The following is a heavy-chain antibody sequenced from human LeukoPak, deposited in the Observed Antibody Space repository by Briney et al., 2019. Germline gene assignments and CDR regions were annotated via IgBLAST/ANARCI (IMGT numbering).Heavy chain of an antibody. CDR2: ISSSSSTI. CDR3: ARDRALYSSSWYEVGDY. V-gene: IGHV3-48*01. J-gene: IGHJ4*02. Sequence: GGSLRLSCAASGFTFSSYSMNWVRQAPGKGLEWVSYISSSSSTIYYADSVKGRFTISRDNAKNSLYLQMNSLRAEDTAVYYCARDRALYSSSWYEVGDYWGQGTLVTVSS. D-gene: IGHD6-13*01. CDR1: GFTFSSYS.